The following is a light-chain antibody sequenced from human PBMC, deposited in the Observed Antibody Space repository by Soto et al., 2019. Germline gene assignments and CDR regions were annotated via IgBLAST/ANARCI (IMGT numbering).Light chain of an antibody. CDR1: QSISSAY. CDR3: QQSHNTPWT. CDR2: AAS. Sequence: DIQMTQSPSSLSASVGDRVTITCRASQSISSAYLNWYQQKPGNAPKFLIYAASNLQSGVPSRFSGSGSGTDFTLTISSLQPEDFATYFCQQSHNTPWTCGQGTKVEIK. V-gene: IGKV1-39*01. J-gene: IGKJ1*01.